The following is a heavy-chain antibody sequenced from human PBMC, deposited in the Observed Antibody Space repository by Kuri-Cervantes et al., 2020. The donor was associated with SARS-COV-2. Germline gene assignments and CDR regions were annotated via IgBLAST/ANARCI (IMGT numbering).Heavy chain of an antibody. D-gene: IGHD2-2*01. V-gene: IGHV4-34*01. CDR1: GGSFSGYY. J-gene: IGHJ4*02. CDR2: INHSGST. Sequence: SQTLSLTCAVCGGSFSGYYWSWIRQPPGKGLEWIGEINHSGSTNYNPSLKSRVTISVDTSKNQFSLKLSSVTAADTAVYYCAGWPVVPAANPKWGIDYWGQGTLVTVSS. CDR3: AGWPVVPAANPKWGIDY.